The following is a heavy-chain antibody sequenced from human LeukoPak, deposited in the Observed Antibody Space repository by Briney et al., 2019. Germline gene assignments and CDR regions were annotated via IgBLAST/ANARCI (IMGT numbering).Heavy chain of an antibody. J-gene: IGHJ6*02. CDR2: INPNSGGT. CDR3: ASPPRNYYDSSPYGMDV. CDR1: GYTFTGYY. V-gene: IGHV1-2*02. Sequence: PLASVKVSCKASGYTFTGYYMHWVRQAPGQGLEWMGWINPNSGGTNYAQKFQGRVTMTRDTSISTAYMELSRLRSDDTAVYYCASPPRNYYDSSPYGMDVWGQGTTVTVSS. D-gene: IGHD3-22*01.